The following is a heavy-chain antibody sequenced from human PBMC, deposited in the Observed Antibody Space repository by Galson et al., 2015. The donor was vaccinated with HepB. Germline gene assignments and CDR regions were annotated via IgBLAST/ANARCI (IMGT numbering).Heavy chain of an antibody. D-gene: IGHD3-16*01. Sequence: ETLSLTCTVSGGYICSTSYYWGWIRQSPGKGLEWIGSIYYSGSTYYNPSLKSRVTISVDTSKSQFSLKLSSVTAADTAVYYCASRRGEVGAFDIWGQGTMVTVSS. V-gene: IGHV4-39*07. CDR3: ASRRGEVGAFDI. J-gene: IGHJ3*02. CDR2: IYYSGST. CDR1: GGYICSTSYY.